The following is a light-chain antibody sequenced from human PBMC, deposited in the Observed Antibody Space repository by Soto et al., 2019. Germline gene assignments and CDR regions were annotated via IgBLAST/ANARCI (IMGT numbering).Light chain of an antibody. CDR1: XILVHSDGIAY. Sequence: DLLLTQYPLRLPVTLGRPAAISCRSNXILVHSDGIAYFSWFQQRPGRSPRRLIYRVSNRDSGVPARFSGSGSGTDFALKISRVEAEDVGVYYCMQGTHWPITFGQGTRLEI. CDR3: MQGTHWPIT. CDR2: RVS. V-gene: IGKV2-30*02. J-gene: IGKJ5*01.